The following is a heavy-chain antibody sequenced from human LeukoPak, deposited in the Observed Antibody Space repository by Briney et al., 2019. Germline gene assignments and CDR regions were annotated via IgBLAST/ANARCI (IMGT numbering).Heavy chain of an antibody. J-gene: IGHJ4*02. CDR1: GFTFSNYG. Sequence: VGSLRLSCAASGFTFSNYGMSWVRQSPGKGLEWVSAISGSGGRTDYADSVKGRFTISRDNAKNSLYLQMSSLRAEDTAVYYCARDQRYCSSSSCPWEPFDYWGQGTLVTVSS. D-gene: IGHD2-2*01. CDR3: ARDQRYCSSSSCPWEPFDY. CDR2: ISGSGGRT. V-gene: IGHV3-23*01.